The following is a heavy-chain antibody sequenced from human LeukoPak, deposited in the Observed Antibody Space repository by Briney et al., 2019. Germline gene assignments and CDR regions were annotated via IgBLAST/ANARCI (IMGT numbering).Heavy chain of an antibody. CDR3: ARDPTWQSALPTYYFDY. CDR2: ISYDGSNK. J-gene: IGHJ4*02. Sequence: PGGSLRLSCAASGFTFSSYAMHWVRQAPGKGLEWVAVISYDGSNKYYADSVKGRFTISRVNSKNTLYLQMNSLRAEDTAVYYCARDPTWQSALPTYYFDYWGQGTLVTVSS. V-gene: IGHV3-30*04. CDR1: GFTFSSYA. D-gene: IGHD3-16*01.